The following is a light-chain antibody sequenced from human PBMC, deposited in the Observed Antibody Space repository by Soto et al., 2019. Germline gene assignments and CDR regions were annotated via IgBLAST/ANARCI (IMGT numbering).Light chain of an antibody. J-gene: IGKJ1*01. CDR2: DAA. CDR1: QSISNR. Sequence: DIQMTQSPSTLSASVGDRVTITCRASQSISNRWAWYQQKPGKAPKGLIYDAASLESGVPSRFSGSGSGTEFILTISSLQPDDFASYCCQHYGGMWTFGQGTKVEMK. V-gene: IGKV1-5*01. CDR3: QHYGGMWT.